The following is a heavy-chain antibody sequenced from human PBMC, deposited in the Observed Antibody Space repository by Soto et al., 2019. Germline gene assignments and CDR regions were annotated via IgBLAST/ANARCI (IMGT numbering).Heavy chain of an antibody. CDR1: GFTFDDYA. J-gene: IGHJ6*03. V-gene: IGHV3-9*01. CDR3: AKDSSRGHQLLIYYYYMDV. CDR2: ISWNSGSI. D-gene: IGHD2-2*01. Sequence: EVQLVESGGGLVQPGRSLRLSCAASGFTFDDYAMHWVRQAPGKGLEWVSGISWNSGSIGYADSVKGRFTISRDNAKNSLYLQMYSLRSEDTALYYCAKDSSRGHQLLIYYYYMDVWGKGTTVTVSS.